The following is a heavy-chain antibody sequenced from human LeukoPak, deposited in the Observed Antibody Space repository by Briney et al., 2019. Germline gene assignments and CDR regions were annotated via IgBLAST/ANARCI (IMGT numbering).Heavy chain of an antibody. CDR2: IYYTGSA. Sequence: SETLSLTCTVSGGSINNYYWTWLRQPPGKGLEWIGYIYYTGSANYNSSLKSRVTISVDTSNNHFSLKLNSVTAADTAVYYCARIAPGMSFDYWGQGTLVTVSS. CDR3: ARIAPGMSFDY. V-gene: IGHV4-59*01. CDR1: GGSINNYY. J-gene: IGHJ4*02. D-gene: IGHD1-14*01.